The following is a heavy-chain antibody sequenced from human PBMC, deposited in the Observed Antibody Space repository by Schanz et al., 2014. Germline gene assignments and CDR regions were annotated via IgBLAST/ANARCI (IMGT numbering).Heavy chain of an antibody. D-gene: IGHD3-10*01. Sequence: EVQLAESGGGLVQPGGSLRLSCAASTFTFSSDWMSWVRQAPGKGLEWVANIKKDGSEKYYVDSVKGRFTISRDNAKNSLFLQMNSLRAEDTAVYYCARIGGSVFDYWAQGTLVTVSS. J-gene: IGHJ4*02. CDR1: TFTFSSDW. CDR2: IKKDGSEK. CDR3: ARIGGSVFDY. V-gene: IGHV3-7*05.